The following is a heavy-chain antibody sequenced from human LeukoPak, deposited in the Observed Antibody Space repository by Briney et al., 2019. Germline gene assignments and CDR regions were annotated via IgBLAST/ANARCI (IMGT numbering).Heavy chain of an antibody. V-gene: IGHV4-59*01. D-gene: IGHD3-9*01. CDR2: IYYSGST. Sequence: SSETLSLTCTVSGGSISSYYWGWIRQPPGKGLEWIGYIYYSGSTNYNPSLKSRVTISVDTSKNQFSLKLSSVTAADTAVYYCARGAPDYDILTGYGMYYFDYWGQGTPVTVSS. CDR3: ARGAPDYDILTGYGMYYFDY. J-gene: IGHJ4*02. CDR1: GGSISSYY.